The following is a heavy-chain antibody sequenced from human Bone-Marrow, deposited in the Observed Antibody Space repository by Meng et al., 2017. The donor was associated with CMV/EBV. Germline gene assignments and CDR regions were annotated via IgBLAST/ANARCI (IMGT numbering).Heavy chain of an antibody. V-gene: IGHV1-69*05. CDR2: IIPIFGTA. CDR1: GGTFSSYA. Sequence: SVKVSCKASGGTFSSYAISWVRQAPGQGLEWMGGIIPIFGTANYAQKFQGRVTITTDESTSTAYMELSSLRSEDTAVYYCARDHGFSGYDFWSGYSEIAPNNWGQGTLVTVSS. D-gene: IGHD3-3*01. J-gene: IGHJ4*02. CDR3: ARDHGFSGYDFWSGYSEIAPNN.